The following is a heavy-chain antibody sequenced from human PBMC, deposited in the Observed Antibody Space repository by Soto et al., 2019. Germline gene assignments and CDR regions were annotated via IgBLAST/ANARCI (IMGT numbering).Heavy chain of an antibody. CDR1: GFTFSSYG. J-gene: IGHJ4*02. D-gene: IGHD4-17*01. Sequence: GGSLRLSCAVSGFTFSSYGMHWVRQAPGKGLEWVAVISYDGSDKYYADSVKGRFTVSRDNSKNTLYLQMNSLRAEDTAVYYCAKDQDYGAAAYYFDYWGQGTLVTVSS. V-gene: IGHV3-30*18. CDR2: ISYDGSDK. CDR3: AKDQDYGAAAYYFDY.